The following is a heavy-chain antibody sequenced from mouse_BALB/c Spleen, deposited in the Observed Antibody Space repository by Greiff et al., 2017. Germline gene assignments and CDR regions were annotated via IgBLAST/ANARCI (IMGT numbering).Heavy chain of an antibody. CDR2: ISSGGSYT. J-gene: IGHJ2*01. CDR3: ARQFITTAEGYFDY. V-gene: IGHV5-6*03. CDR1: GFTFSSYG. D-gene: IGHD1-2*01. Sequence: EVKLVESGGGLVKPGGSLKLSCAASGFTFSSYGMSWVRQTPDKRLEWVATISSGGSYTYYPDSVKGRFTISRDNAKNTLYLQMSSLKSEDTAMYYCARQFITTAEGYFDYWGQGTTLTVSS.